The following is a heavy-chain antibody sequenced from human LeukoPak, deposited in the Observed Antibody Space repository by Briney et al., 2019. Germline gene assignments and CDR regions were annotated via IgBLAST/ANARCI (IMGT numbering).Heavy chain of an antibody. V-gene: IGHV3-30*03. J-gene: IGHJ4*02. CDR2: ISYDGSNK. Sequence: GRSLRLSCAATGFTFSRYGMHWVRQAPGKGLEWVAQISYDGSNKHYGDSVKGRFTIARDNSKSTLSLQMNSLRAEDTAIYYCATYRQVLLPFESWGQGTLVTVSS. CDR3: ATYRQVLLPFES. CDR1: GFTFSRYG. D-gene: IGHD2-8*02.